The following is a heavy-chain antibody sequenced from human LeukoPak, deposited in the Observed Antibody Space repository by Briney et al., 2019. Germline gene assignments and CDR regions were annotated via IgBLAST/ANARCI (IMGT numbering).Heavy chain of an antibody. J-gene: IGHJ5*02. V-gene: IGHV4-34*01. Sequence: SETLSLTCAVYGESFSGYYWSWIRQPPGKGLEWIGEINHSGSTNYNPSLKSRVTISVDTSQNQFFLLLTSVTAADTAVYYCARVAGYLPTRWFDPWGQGTHVTVPS. CDR3: ARVAGYLPTRWFDP. CDR2: INHSGST. D-gene: IGHD6-25*01. CDR1: GESFSGYY.